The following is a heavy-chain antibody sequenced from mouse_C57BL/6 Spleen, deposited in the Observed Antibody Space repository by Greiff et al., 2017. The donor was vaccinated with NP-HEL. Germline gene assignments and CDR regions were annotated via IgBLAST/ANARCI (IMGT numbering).Heavy chain of an antibody. D-gene: IGHD1-1*01. Sequence: VQLQQSGAELVKPGASVKISCKASGYAFSSYWMNWVKQRPGKGLEWIGQIYPGDGDTNYNGKFKGKATLTADKSSSTAYMQLSSLTSEDSAVDFCARRDYGSSPWFAYWGQGTLVTVSA. V-gene: IGHV1-80*01. CDR2: IYPGDGDT. CDR3: ARRDYGSSPWFAY. CDR1: GYAFSSYW. J-gene: IGHJ3*01.